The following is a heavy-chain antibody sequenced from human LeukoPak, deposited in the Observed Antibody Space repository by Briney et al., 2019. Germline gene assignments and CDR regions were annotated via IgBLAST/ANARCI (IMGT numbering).Heavy chain of an antibody. J-gene: IGHJ6*03. Sequence: SETLSLTCTVSGGSISSSSYYWGWIRQPPGKGLEWIGSIYYSGSTNYNPSLKRRVTISVDTSKNQFSLKLSSVTAADTAVYYCARVEEGYGSGRRENYYYYYMDVWGKGTTVTISS. CDR3: ARVEEGYGSGRRENYYYYYMDV. CDR1: GGSISSSSYY. CDR2: IYYSGST. D-gene: IGHD3-10*01. V-gene: IGHV4-39*07.